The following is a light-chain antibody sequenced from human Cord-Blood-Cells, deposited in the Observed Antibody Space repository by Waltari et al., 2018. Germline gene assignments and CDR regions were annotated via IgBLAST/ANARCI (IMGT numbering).Light chain of an antibody. CDR1: SSDVGGYNY. CDR2: DVS. Sequence: QSALTQPASVSGSPGQSITISCTGTSSDVGGYNYVSCYQQHPGKAPKLMIYDVSNRPSGVSIRFSGSKSGNTASLTISGHQAEDEADYYCSSYTSSSTLVFGGGTKLTVL. J-gene: IGLJ3*02. V-gene: IGLV2-14*03. CDR3: SSYTSSSTLV.